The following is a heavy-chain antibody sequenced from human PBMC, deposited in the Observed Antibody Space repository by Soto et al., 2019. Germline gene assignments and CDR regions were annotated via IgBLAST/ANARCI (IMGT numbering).Heavy chain of an antibody. CDR2: INTGKGDT. J-gene: IGHJ6*02. CDR3: ANYGSGSYYLAGSYGMDV. Sequence: ASVKVSCKASGYTFTAHAMHWVRQAPGQGLEWMGWINTGKGDTKYSQKFQGRITITRDTSASTTYMELSSLKSEDTAVYYCANYGSGSYYLAGSYGMDVWGQGTTVTVSS. CDR1: GYTFTAHA. V-gene: IGHV1-3*04. D-gene: IGHD3-10*01.